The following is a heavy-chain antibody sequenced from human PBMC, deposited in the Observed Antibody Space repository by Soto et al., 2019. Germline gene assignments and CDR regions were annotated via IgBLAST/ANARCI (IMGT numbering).Heavy chain of an antibody. Sequence: ASVKVSCKASGYTFTSYDINWARQATGQGLEWMGWMNPNSGNTGYAQKFQGRVTMTRNTSISTAYMELSSLRSEDTAVYYCARGGIAARYYYYYGVDVWGQGTTVTVSS. J-gene: IGHJ6*02. CDR2: MNPNSGNT. V-gene: IGHV1-8*01. CDR3: ARGGIAARYYYYYGVDV. D-gene: IGHD6-6*01. CDR1: GYTFTSYD.